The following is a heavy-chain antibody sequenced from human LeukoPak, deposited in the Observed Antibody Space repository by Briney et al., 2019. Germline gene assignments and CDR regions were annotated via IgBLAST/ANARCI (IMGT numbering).Heavy chain of an antibody. Sequence: GGSLRLSCAASGFTFSPLWMTRVRQAPGKGLEWVANINGDGSAKYFVDSVKGRFTISRDNAKNSLYLQMNSLGAEDTAVYYCARGGYTSSWYWLYWGQGTLVTVSS. V-gene: IGHV3-7*01. J-gene: IGHJ4*02. CDR1: GFTFSPLW. CDR2: INGDGSAK. CDR3: ARGGYTSSWYWLY. D-gene: IGHD6-13*01.